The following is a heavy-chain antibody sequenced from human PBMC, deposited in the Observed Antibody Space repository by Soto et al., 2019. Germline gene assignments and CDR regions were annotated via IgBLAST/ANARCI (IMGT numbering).Heavy chain of an antibody. CDR1: GGSFSDDY. CDR2: ISHSGST. J-gene: IGHJ6*02. D-gene: IGHD2-2*02. CDR3: ARERVVPVRAAVRVWDDYQYYGMDV. V-gene: IGHV4-34*01. Sequence: PSETLSLTCAIYGGSFSDDYWSWIRQPPGKGLEWIGKISHSGSTNYNPSLKSRVSISADTSKNQFSLSLSSVTAADTAVYYCARERVVPVRAAVRVWDDYQYYGMDVWGQGTTVTVSS.